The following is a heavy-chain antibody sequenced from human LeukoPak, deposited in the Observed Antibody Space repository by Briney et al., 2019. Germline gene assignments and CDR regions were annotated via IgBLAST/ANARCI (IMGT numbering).Heavy chain of an antibody. Sequence: PSETLSLTCTVSGGSISSYYWSWIRQPPGKGLEWVGYIYYSGSTNYNPSLKSRVTISVDTSKNQFSLKLSSVTAADTAVYYCARSDGGDYYDGSYFDYWGQGTLVTVSS. D-gene: IGHD3-22*01. CDR3: ARSDGGDYYDGSYFDY. J-gene: IGHJ4*02. CDR2: IYYSGST. V-gene: IGHV4-59*08. CDR1: GGSISSYY.